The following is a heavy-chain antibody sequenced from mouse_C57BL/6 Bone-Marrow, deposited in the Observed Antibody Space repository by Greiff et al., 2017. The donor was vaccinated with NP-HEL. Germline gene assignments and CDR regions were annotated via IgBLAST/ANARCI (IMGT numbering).Heavy chain of an antibody. CDR2: ISYDGSN. V-gene: IGHV3-6*01. Sequence: EVQLQESGPGLVKPSQSLSLTCSVTGYSITSGYYWNWIRQFPGNKPEWMGYISYDGSNNYNPSLKNRISITRDKSKNQFFLKLNSVTTEDTATYYCARLRRGNYFDYWGQGTTLTVSS. CDR1: GYSITSGYY. J-gene: IGHJ2*01. D-gene: IGHD2-12*01. CDR3: ARLRRGNYFDY.